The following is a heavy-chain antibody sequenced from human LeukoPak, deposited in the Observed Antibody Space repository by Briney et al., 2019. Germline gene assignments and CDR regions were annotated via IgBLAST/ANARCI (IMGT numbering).Heavy chain of an antibody. Sequence: GGSLRLSCAASGFIFSSYGMHWVRQAPGKGLEWVAFIRYDGSNKYYAESVKGRFTISRDNSKNTPYLQMNSLRAEDTAVYYCAKDRGYSGYDWEGVFDYWGQGTLVTVSS. V-gene: IGHV3-30*02. CDR3: AKDRGYSGYDWEGVFDY. J-gene: IGHJ4*02. CDR2: IRYDGSNK. D-gene: IGHD5-12*01. CDR1: GFIFSSYG.